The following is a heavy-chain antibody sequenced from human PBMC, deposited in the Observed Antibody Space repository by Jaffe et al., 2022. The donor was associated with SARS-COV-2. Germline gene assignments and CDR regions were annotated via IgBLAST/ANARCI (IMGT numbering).Heavy chain of an antibody. CDR2: IRSKTYGGTT. CDR3: SSRVGVSANYVDY. V-gene: IGHV3-49*04. CDR1: GFTFGDYA. D-gene: IGHD1-26*01. Sequence: EVQLVESGGGLVQPGRSLRLSCTVSGFTFGDYAISWVRQAPGKGLEWLGFIRSKTYGGTTEYAASVKGRFTISREDSRSIAYLQMNSLKTEDTAVYYCSSRVGVSANYVDYWGQGTLVTVSS. J-gene: IGHJ4*02.